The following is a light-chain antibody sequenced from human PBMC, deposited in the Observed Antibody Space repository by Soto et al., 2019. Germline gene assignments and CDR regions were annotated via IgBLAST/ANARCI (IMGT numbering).Light chain of an antibody. Sequence: DIQMTQSPSSLSASVGDRVTITCRASHDINSRLNWYQQKPGKAPKLLIYDVSNLQTGVPSRFSGSGAGAYFNLTISRLEPADFGVYYCQQYGSSHTFGQGTRLEIK. J-gene: IGKJ5*01. CDR1: HDINSR. CDR2: DVS. CDR3: QQYGSSHT. V-gene: IGKV1-33*01.